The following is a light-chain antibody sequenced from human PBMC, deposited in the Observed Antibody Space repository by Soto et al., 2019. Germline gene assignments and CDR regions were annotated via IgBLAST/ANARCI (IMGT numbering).Light chain of an antibody. CDR1: QGISNF. V-gene: IGKV1-27*01. CDR2: GSS. Sequence: DIQMTQSPSSLSASVGDRVSITCRASQGISNFLAWYQQKPGKVPKLLIYGSSTLQAGVPSRFSVSGSGTDFTLTISSLQPEDVATYYCQKYDSDPRTFGQGTKVDIK. J-gene: IGKJ1*01. CDR3: QKYDSDPRT.